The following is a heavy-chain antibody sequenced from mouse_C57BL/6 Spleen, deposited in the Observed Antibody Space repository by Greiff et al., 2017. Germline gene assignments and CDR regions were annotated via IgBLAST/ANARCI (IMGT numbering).Heavy chain of an antibody. J-gene: IGHJ2*01. CDR3: ARGWDVYFDY. CDR2: IDPSASYT. V-gene: IGHV1-59*01. Sequence: QVQLQQPGAELVRPGTSVKLSCKASGYTFTSYWMPWVKQRPGQGLEWIGVIDPSASYTNYNQKFKGKATLTVDTSSSTAYMQLSSLTSEDSAVYYCARGWDVYFDYWGQGTTLPVSS. D-gene: IGHD4-1*01. CDR1: GYTFTSYW.